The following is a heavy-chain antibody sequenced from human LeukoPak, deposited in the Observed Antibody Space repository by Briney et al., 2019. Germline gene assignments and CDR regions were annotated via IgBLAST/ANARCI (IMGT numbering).Heavy chain of an antibody. CDR1: GYTFTGYY. CDR2: INPNSGGT. CDR3: ARVAASGTTYIWFDP. D-gene: IGHD6-13*01. J-gene: IGHJ5*02. Sequence: ASVKVSCKASGYTFTGYYMHWVRQAPGQGLQWMGRINPNSGGTNYAQKFQGRVTMTRDTSISTAYMELSRLRSDDTAVYYCARVAASGTTYIWFDPWGQGTLVTVSS. V-gene: IGHV1-2*06.